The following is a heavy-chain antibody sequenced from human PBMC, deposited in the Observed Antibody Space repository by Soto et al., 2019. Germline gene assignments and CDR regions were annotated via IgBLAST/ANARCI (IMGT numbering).Heavy chain of an antibody. Sequence: EESLKISCSGSGYSLTSYWISWVRQMPGKGLEWMGRIDPSDSYTNYSPSFQGHVTISADKSIGTAYLQWSSLKASDTAMYYCAFLAGATGAFDIWGQGTMVTVSS. V-gene: IGHV5-10-1*01. CDR3: AFLAGATGAFDI. CDR1: GYSLTSYW. CDR2: IDPSDSYT. J-gene: IGHJ3*02. D-gene: IGHD1-26*01.